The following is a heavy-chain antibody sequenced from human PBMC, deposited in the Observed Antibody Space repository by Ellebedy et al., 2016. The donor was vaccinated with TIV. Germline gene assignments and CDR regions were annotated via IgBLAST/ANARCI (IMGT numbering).Heavy chain of an antibody. V-gene: IGHV3-23*01. Sequence: PGGSLRLSCAVSGFTFSSYAMNWVRQAPGKGLEWVSSIGSGGGSPHYADSVKGRFTISRDNSKYSLFLQMDSLGAEDTAVYYCARGGASSSRYWRNWGQGALVTVSS. CDR1: GFTFSSYA. CDR2: IGSGGGSP. D-gene: IGHD6-13*01. CDR3: ARGGASSSRYWRN. J-gene: IGHJ4*02.